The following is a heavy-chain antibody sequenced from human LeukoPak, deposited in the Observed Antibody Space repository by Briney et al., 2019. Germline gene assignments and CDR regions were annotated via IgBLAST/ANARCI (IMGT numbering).Heavy chain of an antibody. J-gene: IGHJ4*02. D-gene: IGHD5-18*01. CDR1: GGSISSSSYY. CDR3: ARLSGYSSPPRD. Sequence: SETLSLTCTVSGGSISSSSYYWGWIRQPPGKGLEWIGSIYYSGSTYYNPSLKSRVTISVDTSKNQFSLKLGSVTAADTAVYYCARLSGYSSPPRDWGQGTLVTVSS. CDR2: IYYSGST. V-gene: IGHV4-39*01.